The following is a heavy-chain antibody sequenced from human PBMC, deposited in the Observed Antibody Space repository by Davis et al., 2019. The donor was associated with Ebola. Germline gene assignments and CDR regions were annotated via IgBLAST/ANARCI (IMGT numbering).Heavy chain of an antibody. D-gene: IGHD1-26*01. V-gene: IGHV4-34*01. J-gene: IGHJ4*02. CDR3: ARDSSGSIDY. Sequence: SETLSLTCAVYGGSFSGYYWSWIRQPPGKGLEWIGEIYHSGSTNYNPSLKSRVTISVDKSKNQFSLKLSSVTAADTAVYYCARDSSGSIDYWGQGTLVTVSS. CDR2: IYHSGST. CDR1: GGSFSGYY.